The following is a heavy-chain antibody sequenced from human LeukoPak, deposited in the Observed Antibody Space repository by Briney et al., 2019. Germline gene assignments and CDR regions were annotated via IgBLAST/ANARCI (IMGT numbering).Heavy chain of an antibody. V-gene: IGHV3-7*01. J-gene: IGHJ4*02. Sequence: GGSLRLSCAASGFTFSSYAMSWVRQAPGKGLEWVANIKQDGSEKYYVDSVKGRFTISRDNAKNSLYLQMNSLRAENTAVHYCARPRSGSFDYWGQGTLVTVSS. D-gene: IGHD3-22*01. CDR3: ARPRSGSFDY. CDR2: IKQDGSEK. CDR1: GFTFSSYA.